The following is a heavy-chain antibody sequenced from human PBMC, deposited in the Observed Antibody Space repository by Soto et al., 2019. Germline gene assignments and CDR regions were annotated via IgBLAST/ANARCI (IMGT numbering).Heavy chain of an antibody. CDR2: IYYSGST. J-gene: IGHJ4*02. CDR3: ARPSSSGWNHDY. V-gene: IGHV4-39*01. D-gene: IGHD6-19*01. Sequence: SETLSLTCTVSGGSISSSSYYWGWIRQPPGKGLEWIGSIYYSGSTYYNPSLKSRVTISVDTSKNQFSLKLSSVTAADTAVYYCARPSSSGWNHDYCGQGTLVPVSS. CDR1: GGSISSSSYY.